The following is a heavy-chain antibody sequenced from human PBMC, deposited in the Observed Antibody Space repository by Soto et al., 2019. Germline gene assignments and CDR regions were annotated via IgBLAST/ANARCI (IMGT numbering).Heavy chain of an antibody. CDR2: IRSKADSYAT. Sequence: WGSLRLSCAASGFTFSGSAMHWVRQASGKGLEWVGRIRSKADSYATAYAASVKGRFSISRDDSKNTAFLQMNSLKTEDTAVYYCTRHSATTHNFFYYMDVWGKGTTVTVSS. J-gene: IGHJ6*03. CDR3: TRHSATTHNFFYYMDV. V-gene: IGHV3-73*01. CDR1: GFTFSGSA. D-gene: IGHD1-1*01.